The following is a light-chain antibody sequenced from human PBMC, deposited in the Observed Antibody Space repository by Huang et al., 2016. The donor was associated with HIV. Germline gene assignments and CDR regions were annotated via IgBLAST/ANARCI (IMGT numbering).Light chain of an antibody. J-gene: IGKJ1*01. CDR1: QSLRHSNGHNY. CDR3: MQGLQTWT. V-gene: IGKV2-28*01. Sequence: DIVMVQSPASLSVTPGEAASITCRSSQSLRHSNGHNYLDWYWQKPGRSPKLLIYLVSIRASGVPYRFSGSGSGTDFTLRINRVEAGDVGIYYCMQGLQTWTFGQGTKVEI. CDR2: LVS.